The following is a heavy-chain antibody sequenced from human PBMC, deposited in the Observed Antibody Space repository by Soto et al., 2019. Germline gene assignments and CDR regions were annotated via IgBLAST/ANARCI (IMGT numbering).Heavy chain of an antibody. CDR2: IKQDGSEK. D-gene: IGHD4-17*01. V-gene: IGHV3-7*01. CDR3: ARDSYGDYDDAFDI. Sequence: PGGSLRLSCAASGFTFSSYWMSWVRQAPGKGLEWVANIKQDGSEKYYVDSVKGRFTISRDNAKNSLYLQMSSLRAEDTAVYYCARDSYGDYDDAFDIWGQGTMVTVSS. CDR1: GFTFSSYW. J-gene: IGHJ3*02.